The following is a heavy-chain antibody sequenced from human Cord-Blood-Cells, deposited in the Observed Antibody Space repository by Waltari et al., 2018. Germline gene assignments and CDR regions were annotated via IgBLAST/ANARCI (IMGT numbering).Heavy chain of an antibody. CDR3: ARRSGDAFDI. Sequence: AASGFTFSSYDMHWVRQATGKGLEWVSAIGTAGDTYYPGSVKGRFTISRENAKNSLYLQMNSLRAGDTAVYYCARRSGDAFDIWGQGTMVTVSS. V-gene: IGHV3-13*01. J-gene: IGHJ3*02. CDR1: GFTFSSYD. CDR2: IGTAGDT. D-gene: IGHD3-3*01.